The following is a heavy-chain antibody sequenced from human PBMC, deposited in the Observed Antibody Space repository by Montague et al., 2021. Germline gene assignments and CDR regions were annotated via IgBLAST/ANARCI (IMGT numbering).Heavy chain of an antibody. Sequence: SLRLSCAAAGVSFSSYWMHWVRQAPGKGQLWGSRITLDGSSTTFADSVKGRFTTSRDNAKATLYLQMNSLRVEDTAVYYCARNLASAAPGAFDIWGQGTMVTVSS. V-gene: IGHV3-74*01. J-gene: IGHJ3*02. D-gene: IGHD6-13*01. CDR1: GVSFSSYW. CDR2: ITLDGSST. CDR3: ARNLASAAPGAFDI.